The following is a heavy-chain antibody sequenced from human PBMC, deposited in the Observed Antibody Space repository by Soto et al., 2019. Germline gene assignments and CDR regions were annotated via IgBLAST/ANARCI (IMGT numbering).Heavy chain of an antibody. CDR1: GFTFSNAW. V-gene: IGHV3-15*01. CDR2: IKSKTDGGTT. D-gene: IGHD3-10*01. J-gene: IGHJ4*02. CDR3: TRDLRNYYYGTGSYSGLDG. Sequence: GGSLRLSCAASGFTFSNAWMSWVRQAPGKGLEWVGRIKSKTDGGTTDYAAPVKGRFTISRDDSKSMAYLQMNSLKTEDTAVYYCTRDLRNYYYGTGSYSGLDGWGQGT.